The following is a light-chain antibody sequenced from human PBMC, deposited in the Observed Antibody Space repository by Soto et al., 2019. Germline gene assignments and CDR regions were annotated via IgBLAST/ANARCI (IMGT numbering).Light chain of an antibody. Sequence: EIVMTQSPATLSVSPGERATLSCRASQSVSSNLAWYQQKPGQAPRLLIYGASTRATGIPARFSGSGSGTEFTLTISILQSEDLAVYYCQQYNNLYTFGQGTKLEIK. CDR2: GAS. CDR3: QQYNNLYT. CDR1: QSVSSN. J-gene: IGKJ2*01. V-gene: IGKV3-15*01.